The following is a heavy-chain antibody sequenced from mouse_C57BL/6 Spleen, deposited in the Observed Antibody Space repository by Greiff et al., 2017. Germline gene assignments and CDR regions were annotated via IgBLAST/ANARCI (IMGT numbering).Heavy chain of an antibody. CDR1: GYTFTSYW. Sequence: QVQLQQPGAELVKPGASVTLSCKASGYTFTSYWMHWVKQRPGQGLEWIGMIHPNSGSTNYNEKFKSKATLTVDKSSSTAYMQLSSLTAEDSAVYYCARSRYDYDRAPMDYWGQGTSVTVSS. CDR3: ARSRYDYDRAPMDY. CDR2: IHPNSGST. J-gene: IGHJ4*01. V-gene: IGHV1-64*01. D-gene: IGHD2-4*01.